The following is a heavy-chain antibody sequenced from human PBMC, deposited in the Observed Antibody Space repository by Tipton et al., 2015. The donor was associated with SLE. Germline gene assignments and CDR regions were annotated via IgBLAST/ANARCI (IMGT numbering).Heavy chain of an antibody. CDR1: GYSFASYG. V-gene: IGHV1-18*01. J-gene: IGHJ4*02. CDR3: AIGVITRKYYFDY. Sequence: QLVQSGAEVKKPGASVKVSCKTSGYSFASYGMAWVRLAPGQGLEWMGWISAYDGNTDYAQKFRGRVTMTTDTSTSTAYMELRSLRSDDTAIYYCAIGVITRKYYFDYWGQGTLVTVSS. D-gene: IGHD3-16*01. CDR2: ISAYDGNT.